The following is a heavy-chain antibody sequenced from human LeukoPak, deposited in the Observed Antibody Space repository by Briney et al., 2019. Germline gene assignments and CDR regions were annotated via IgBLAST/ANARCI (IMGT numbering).Heavy chain of an antibody. CDR2: ITGSGGST. J-gene: IGHJ5*02. CDR1: GFTFSSYA. Sequence: GGSLRLSCAASGFTFSSYAMTWVHQAPGKGLEWVSSITGSGGSTFYADSVKGRFTISRDNSKNTLYLQMNSLRAEDTALYYCAKDLSRGSGTWGQGTLVTVSS. V-gene: IGHV3-23*01. CDR3: AKDLSRGSGT. D-gene: IGHD3-10*01.